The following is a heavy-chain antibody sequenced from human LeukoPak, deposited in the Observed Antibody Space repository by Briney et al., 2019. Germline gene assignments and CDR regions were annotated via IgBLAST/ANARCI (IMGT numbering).Heavy chain of an antibody. CDR3: ASSAGYGYNYPGLDY. CDR1: GGSISSYY. D-gene: IGHD5-24*01. V-gene: IGHV4-59*01. Sequence: SETLSLTCTVSGGSISSYYWSWIRQPPGKGLEWIGYIYYSGSTNYNPSLKSRVTISVDTSKNQSSLKLSSVTAADTAVYYCASSAGYGYNYPGLDYWGQGTLVTVSS. J-gene: IGHJ4*02. CDR2: IYYSGST.